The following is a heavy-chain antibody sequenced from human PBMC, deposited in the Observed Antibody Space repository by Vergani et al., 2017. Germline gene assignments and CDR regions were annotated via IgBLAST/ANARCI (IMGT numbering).Heavy chain of an antibody. J-gene: IGHJ3*01. CDR2: ISGNNDDV. CDR3: TKGSVYYHDSAGHGYDPYTGFDL. CDR1: GFTFSHYS. Sequence: VQLVESGGGLVKPGGSLRLSCAASGFTFSHYSMNWVRQAPGKGLEWVSSISGNNDDVYYADSVKGRFTISRDNAKNSLFLEMNSLRFEDTAVYFCTKGSVYYHDSAGHGYDPYTGFDLWGQGTLVTVSS. D-gene: IGHD5-12*01. V-gene: IGHV3-21*04.